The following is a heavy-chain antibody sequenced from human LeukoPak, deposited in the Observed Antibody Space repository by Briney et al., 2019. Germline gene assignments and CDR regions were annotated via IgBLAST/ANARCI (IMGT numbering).Heavy chain of an antibody. CDR3: ARSDFWSGYRSKNFDY. Sequence: GASVKVSCKASGYTFTGYYMHWVRQAPGQGLEWMGWINPNSGGTNYAQKLQGRVTMTTDTSTSTAYMELRSLRSDDTAVYYCARSDFWSGYRSKNFDYWGQGTLVTVSS. CDR2: INPNSGGT. D-gene: IGHD3-3*01. J-gene: IGHJ4*02. CDR1: GYTFTGYY. V-gene: IGHV1-2*02.